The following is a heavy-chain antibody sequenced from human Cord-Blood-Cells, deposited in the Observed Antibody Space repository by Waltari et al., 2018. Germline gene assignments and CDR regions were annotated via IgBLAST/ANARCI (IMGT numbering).Heavy chain of an antibody. V-gene: IGHV1-2*02. CDR1: GNTSPGYH. CDR2: INPNSGGT. D-gene: IGHD2-21*01. J-gene: IGHJ4*02. CDR3: ARGEGVVVIAIDY. Sequence: QVQLVQSGAEVKKPGASVKVSCKASGNTSPGYHMTWVPQAPGQGLEWMGWINPNSGGTNYAQKFQGRVTMTRDTSISTAYMELSRLRSDDTAVYYCARGEGVVVIAIDYWGQGTLVTVSS.